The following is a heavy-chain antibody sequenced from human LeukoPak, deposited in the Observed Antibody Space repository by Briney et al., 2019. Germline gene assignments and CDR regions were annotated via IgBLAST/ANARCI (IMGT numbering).Heavy chain of an antibody. V-gene: IGHV4-4*07. CDR3: ARVVEMATIRFGYDAFDI. Sequence: PSETLSLTCTVSGGSISSYSWSWIRQPAGKGLEWIGRIYTSGSTNYNPSLKSRVTMLVDTSKNQFSLKLSSVTAADTAVYYCARVVEMATIRFGYDAFDIWGQGTMVTVSS. J-gene: IGHJ3*02. CDR2: IYTSGST. CDR1: GGSISSYS. D-gene: IGHD5-24*01.